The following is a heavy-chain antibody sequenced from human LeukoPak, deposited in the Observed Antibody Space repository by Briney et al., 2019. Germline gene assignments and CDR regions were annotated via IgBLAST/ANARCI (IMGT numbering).Heavy chain of an antibody. CDR2: ISSSSSYI. J-gene: IGHJ4*02. CDR1: EFTFSSYS. D-gene: IGHD2-21*01. V-gene: IGHV3-21*01. CDR3: ARSDSPNRFFDY. Sequence: GGSLRLSCAASEFTFSSYSMNWVRQAPGKGLEWVSSISSSSSYIYYADSVKGRFTISRDNAKNSLYLQMNSLRAEDTAVYYCARSDSPNRFFDYWGQGTLVTVSS.